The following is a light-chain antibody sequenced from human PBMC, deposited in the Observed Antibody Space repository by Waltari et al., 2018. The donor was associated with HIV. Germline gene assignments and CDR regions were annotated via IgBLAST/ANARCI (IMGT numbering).Light chain of an antibody. CDR2: DPS. J-gene: IGLJ3*02. Sequence: QAVVTQEPSLTVYPAGTVTPTCGSRTGAVPSGHSPYWFQQKPGQAPRTLIFDPSNKHSWTPARFSGSLLGGKAGLTLSGAQPEDEAEYYCLLSYSGTRPWVFGGGTKLTVL. V-gene: IGLV7-46*01. CDR3: LLSYSGTRPWV. CDR1: TGAVPSGHS.